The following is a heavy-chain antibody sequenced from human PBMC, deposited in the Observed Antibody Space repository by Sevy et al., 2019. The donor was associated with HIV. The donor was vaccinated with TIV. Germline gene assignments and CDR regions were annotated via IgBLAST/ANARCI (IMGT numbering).Heavy chain of an antibody. CDR1: GFTLDEYA. CDR3: TKGPYSSSWHWFDT. Sequence: GGSLRLSCAASGFTLDEYAMHWVRQGPGKGLEWVSSISWNSAILAYADSVKGRFTISRDNAKNSLYLQMNSLRTEDTAFYYCTKGPYSSSWHWFDTWGQGTLVTVSS. CDR2: ISWNSAIL. D-gene: IGHD6-13*01. J-gene: IGHJ5*02. V-gene: IGHV3-9*01.